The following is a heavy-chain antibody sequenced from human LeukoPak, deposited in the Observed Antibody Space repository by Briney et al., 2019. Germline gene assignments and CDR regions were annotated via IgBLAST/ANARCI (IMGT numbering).Heavy chain of an antibody. J-gene: IGHJ4*02. V-gene: IGHV3-21*01. D-gene: IGHD6-19*01. CDR1: GFTFSGST. Sequence: GGSLRLPCAASGFTFSGSTMNWVRQAPGKGLEWVSFISTSSSYIYYADSVRGRFTISRDNAKNSLYLQMNSLRAEDTAVYYCARQQWLDGAYYFDYWGQGTLVTVSS. CDR3: ARQQWLDGAYYFDY. CDR2: ISTSSSYI.